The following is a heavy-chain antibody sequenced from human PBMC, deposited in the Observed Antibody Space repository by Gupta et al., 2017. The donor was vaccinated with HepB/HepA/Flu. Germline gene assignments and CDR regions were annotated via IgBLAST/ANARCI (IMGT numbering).Heavy chain of an antibody. CDR3: ARARSKALDY. CDR1: GFSFRSYG. V-gene: IGHV3-30*13. Sequence: QVQLAASGGGVVQPGRSLRLACAASGFSFRSYGIHWVRQAPGKGLEWVAVRSDDGSYKNYADSAKGRFTNSRDNSKNMVFLQMNSLRTADTAVYYCARARSKALDYWGQGTLVTDSS. CDR2: RSDDGSYK. J-gene: IGHJ4*02.